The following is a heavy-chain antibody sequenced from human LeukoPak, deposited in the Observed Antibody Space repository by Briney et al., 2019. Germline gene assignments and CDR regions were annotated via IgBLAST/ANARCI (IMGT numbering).Heavy chain of an antibody. CDR1: GFTFSNAW. Sequence: GGSLRLSCAASGFTFSNAWMSWVRQAPGKGLEWVGRIKSKTDGGTTDYAAPVKGRFTISRDDSKNTLYLQMNSLKTEDTAVYYCLSTMIVVVGSIDYWGQGTLVTVSS. V-gene: IGHV3-15*01. J-gene: IGHJ4*02. D-gene: IGHD3-22*01. CDR3: LSTMIVVVGSIDY. CDR2: IKSKTDGGTT.